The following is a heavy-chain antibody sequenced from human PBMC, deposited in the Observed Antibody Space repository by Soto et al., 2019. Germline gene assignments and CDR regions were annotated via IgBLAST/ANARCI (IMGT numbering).Heavy chain of an antibody. CDR2: ISASGGST. CDR3: AKAVTSGWYSSAAGSLDY. Sequence: GGSLRLSCAASGFTFSSYAMSWVRQAPGKGLEWVSSISASGGSTYYADSVKGRFAISRDNSKNTLYLQMNSLRAEDTAVYYCAKAVTSGWYSSAAGSLDYWGQGTLVTVSS. V-gene: IGHV3-23*01. J-gene: IGHJ4*02. D-gene: IGHD6-19*01. CDR1: GFTFSSYA.